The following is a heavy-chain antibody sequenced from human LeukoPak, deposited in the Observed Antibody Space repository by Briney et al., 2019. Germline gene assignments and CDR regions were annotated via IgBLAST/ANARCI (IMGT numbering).Heavy chain of an antibody. Sequence: SSETLSLTCTVAGRSISTYYCSWIRQPVGKGLEWIGYIYYNESTNYNPSVKSRVTISADTSKNQLSLILRSVTAADTAVYYCVRGRWLVNYWGQGTLVTVSS. D-gene: IGHD6-19*01. CDR2: IYYNEST. CDR3: VRGRWLVNY. V-gene: IGHV4-59*01. J-gene: IGHJ4*02. CDR1: GRSISTYY.